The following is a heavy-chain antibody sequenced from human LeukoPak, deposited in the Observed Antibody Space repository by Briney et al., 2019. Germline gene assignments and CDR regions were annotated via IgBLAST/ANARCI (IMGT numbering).Heavy chain of an antibody. CDR2: IREERGQE. D-gene: IGHD5-18*01. CDR1: GLTVSNHW. V-gene: IGHV3-7*03. CDR3: ASLDTAKQPLANH. J-gene: IGHJ5*02. Sequence: AGGSLGLSCVASGLTVSNHWMSWVRQAPGKGLEWVANIREERGQENYVDSVKGRFTISKNSAKNSLYLQMNTLRVEDTAMYYCASLDTAKQPLANHWGQGTLVTVSS.